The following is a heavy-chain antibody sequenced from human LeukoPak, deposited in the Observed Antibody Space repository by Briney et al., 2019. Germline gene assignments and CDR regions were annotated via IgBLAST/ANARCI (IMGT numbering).Heavy chain of an antibody. CDR1: GFTVSSNY. J-gene: IGHJ6*02. Sequence: GGSLRLSCAASGFTVSSNYMSWVRQAPGKGLEWVSVIYSGGSTYYADSVKGRFTISRDNSKNTLYLQMNSLRAEDTAVYYCARDRTRPEGPISTSIAAAGYPPARRDYYYYGMDVWGQGTTVTVSS. CDR2: IYSGGST. CDR3: ARDRTRPEGPISTSIAAAGYPPARRDYYYYGMDV. D-gene: IGHD6-13*01. V-gene: IGHV3-66*01.